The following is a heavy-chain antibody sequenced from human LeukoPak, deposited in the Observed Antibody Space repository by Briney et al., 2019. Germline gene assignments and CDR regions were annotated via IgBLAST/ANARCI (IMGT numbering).Heavy chain of an antibody. V-gene: IGHV3-30*03. D-gene: IGHD1-1*01. Sequence: GGSLRLSCAASGFTFSSYSMNWVRQAPGKGLEWVAIISYDGSNKYYADSVRGRFTISKDNSRNTLYLQMNSLRAEDTAVYYCASHRGDYATGYFDYWGQGTLVTVSS. CDR3: ASHRGDYATGYFDY. CDR2: ISYDGSNK. J-gene: IGHJ4*02. CDR1: GFTFSSYS.